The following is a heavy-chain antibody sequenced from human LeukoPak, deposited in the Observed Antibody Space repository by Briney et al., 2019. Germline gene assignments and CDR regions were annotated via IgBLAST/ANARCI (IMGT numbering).Heavy chain of an antibody. Sequence: PGGSLRLSCAASGFTFSSYSMNWVRQAPGKGLEWVSVIYSGGSINYADSVKGRFTISRDNSKNTLYLQMNSLRAEDTAVYYCARVKEGGYDLEYYFDYWGQGTLVTVSS. CDR3: ARVKEGGYDLEYYFDY. J-gene: IGHJ4*02. D-gene: IGHD5-12*01. CDR2: IYSGGSI. V-gene: IGHV3-66*01. CDR1: GFTFSSYS.